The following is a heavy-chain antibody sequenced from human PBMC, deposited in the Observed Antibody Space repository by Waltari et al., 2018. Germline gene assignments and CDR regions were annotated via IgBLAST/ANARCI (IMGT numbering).Heavy chain of an antibody. V-gene: IGHV4-39*01. Sequence: QLQLQESGPGLVKPSETLSLTCTVSGGSIPSNNHSWGWIPQPPGKGPEWIGSIYYSGSPYYNPSLQSRVTISIDTSKNQFSLKLTSVTAADTAVYFCASKRGYSGYASFISDYWGQGTLVTVSS. CDR1: GGSIPSNNHS. CDR2: IYYSGSP. D-gene: IGHD5-12*01. J-gene: IGHJ4*02. CDR3: ASKRGYSGYASFISDY.